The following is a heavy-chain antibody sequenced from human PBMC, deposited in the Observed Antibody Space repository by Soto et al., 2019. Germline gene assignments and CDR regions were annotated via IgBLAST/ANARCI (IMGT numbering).Heavy chain of an antibody. CDR1: GGTFSSYI. D-gene: IGHD1-26*01. V-gene: IGHV1-69*02. J-gene: IGHJ4*02. CDR2: VIPILGIA. CDR3: ARFPQTAIVGAAYFDY. Sequence: ASVKVSCKASGGTFSSYIISWVRQAPGQGLEWMGRVIPILGIANYAQKFQGRVTITADKSTSTAYMELSSLRSEDTAVYYCARFPQTAIVGAAYFDYWGQGTLVPVSS.